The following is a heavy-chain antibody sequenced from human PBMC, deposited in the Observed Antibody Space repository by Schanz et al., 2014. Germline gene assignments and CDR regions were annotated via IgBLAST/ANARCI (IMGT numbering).Heavy chain of an antibody. CDR2: INGDGSNT. D-gene: IGHD6-19*01. J-gene: IGHJ4*02. V-gene: IGHV3-74*02. CDR1: GFTFSTYA. Sequence: EVQLLESGGGLVQPGGSLRLSCAASGFTFSTYAMAWVRQAPGKGLVWVSRINGDGSNTNYADSVKGRFTISRDNAKSSLYLQMNSLRVEDTAVYYCAASSGWHPSTDYWGQGTLVTVSS. CDR3: AASSGWHPSTDY.